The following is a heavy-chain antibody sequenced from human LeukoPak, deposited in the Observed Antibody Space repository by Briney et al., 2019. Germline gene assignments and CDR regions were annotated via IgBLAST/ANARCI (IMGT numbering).Heavy chain of an antibody. Sequence: ASVKVSCKASGYTFTGNYMHWVRQAPGQGLEWMGWINPNSGGTNYAQKFQGRVTKTRDTSIGTAYMELNRLRSDDTAVYYCARGSYDSSDFEYFHHWGQGTLVTVSS. CDR1: GYTFTGNY. CDR3: ARGSYDSSDFEYFHH. CDR2: INPNSGGT. D-gene: IGHD3-22*01. J-gene: IGHJ1*01. V-gene: IGHV1-2*02.